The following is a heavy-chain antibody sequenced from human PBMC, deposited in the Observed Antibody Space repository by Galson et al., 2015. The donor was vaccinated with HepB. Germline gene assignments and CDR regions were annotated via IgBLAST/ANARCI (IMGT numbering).Heavy chain of an antibody. Sequence: SLRLSCAASGFTFNNYGMHWVRQAPGKGLEWVAVISYGGTNKYYADSVRGRFTIFRDNSKNTLYLQMNSLRAEDTAVYYCAKHRFYGDPPRAFDIWGLGTMVTVSS. D-gene: IGHD4-17*01. CDR3: AKHRFYGDPPRAFDI. V-gene: IGHV3-30*18. CDR2: ISYGGTNK. J-gene: IGHJ3*02. CDR1: GFTFNNYG.